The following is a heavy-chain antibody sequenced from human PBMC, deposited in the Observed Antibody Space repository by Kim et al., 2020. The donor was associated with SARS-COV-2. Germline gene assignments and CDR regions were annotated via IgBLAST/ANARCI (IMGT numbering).Heavy chain of an antibody. D-gene: IGHD6-19*01. CDR3: AKITSGTSGWFEYFQH. Sequence: GGSLRLSCVASEFNFAMSWVRQAPGKGLEWVSGIKSSGGSTGYADSVKGRFTISRDNFKNTLYLQMDSLRAEDTAIYYCAKITSGTSGWFEYFQHWGQGTLVTVSS. CDR1: EFNFA. V-gene: IGHV3-23*01. CDR2: IKSSGGST. J-gene: IGHJ1*01.